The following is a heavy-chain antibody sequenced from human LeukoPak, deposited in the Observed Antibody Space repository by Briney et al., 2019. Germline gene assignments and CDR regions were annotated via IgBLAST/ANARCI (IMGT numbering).Heavy chain of an antibody. J-gene: IGHJ4*02. CDR1: GGSISSYC. CDR3: ARARPYYYDSSGSFDY. V-gene: IGHV4-59*01. D-gene: IGHD3-22*01. CDR2: IYYGGST. Sequence: PSQTLSLTCTASGGSISSYCWSWIRQPPGKGLEWIGYIYYGGSTNYNPYLKNRVTISVDTSKNQFSLKLSSVTAADTAVYYCARARPYYYDSSGSFDYWGQGTLVTVSS.